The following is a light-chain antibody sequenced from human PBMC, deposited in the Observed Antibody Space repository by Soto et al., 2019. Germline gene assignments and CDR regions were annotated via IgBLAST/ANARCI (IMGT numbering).Light chain of an antibody. CDR1: QSVSSN. Sequence: EIVMTQSQDTLSESSGARATLSCRASQSVSSNLAWCQQKPGQAPRPLSYGASTRATGIPARFSGSGSGTEFTLTISILQSEDFTGYYSPHYNNLPQPFGQGAK. V-gene: IGKV3-15*01. CDR2: GAS. CDR3: PHYNNLPQP. J-gene: IGKJ1*01.